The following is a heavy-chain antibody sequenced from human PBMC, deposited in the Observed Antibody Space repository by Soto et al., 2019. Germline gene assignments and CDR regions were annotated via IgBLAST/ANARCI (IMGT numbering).Heavy chain of an antibody. J-gene: IGHJ4*02. D-gene: IGHD6-19*01. CDR2: ISGSGGST. CDR3: AKVPASNLIAVAGGFDY. Sequence: GGSLRLSCAASGFTFSSYAMSWVRQAPGKGLEWVSAISGSGGSTYYADSVKGRFTISRDNSKNTLYLQMNSLRAEDTAVYYCAKVPASNLIAVAGGFDYWGQGTLVTVSS. CDR1: GFTFSSYA. V-gene: IGHV3-23*01.